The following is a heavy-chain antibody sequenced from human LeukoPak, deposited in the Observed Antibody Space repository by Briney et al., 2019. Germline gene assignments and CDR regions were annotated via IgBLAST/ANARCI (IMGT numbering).Heavy chain of an antibody. CDR1: GFTFSRYA. CDR2: ISGSGGST. CDR3: AKVSNIGGSGTRDY. J-gene: IGHJ4*02. Sequence: SGGSLRLSCAASGFTFSRYAMSWVRQAPGKGLEWVSVISGSGGSTYYADSVKGRFTISRDNSKNTLYLQMNRLRVEDTAVYYCAKVSNIGGSGTRDYWGQGTLVTVSS. V-gene: IGHV3-23*01. D-gene: IGHD3-10*01.